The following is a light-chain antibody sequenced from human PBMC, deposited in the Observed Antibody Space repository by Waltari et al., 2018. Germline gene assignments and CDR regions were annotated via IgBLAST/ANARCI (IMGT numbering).Light chain of an antibody. CDR2: EVT. Sequence: QSALTQPPSASGSPGQSVTISCTGTSSHVGGYNSVSWYQQHPGKTPKLMISEVTKRPSGVPDRFSGSKSGNTASLTVSGLQAEDEADYYCSSYAGSNNLVFGGGTKLTVL. CDR1: SSHVGGYNS. J-gene: IGLJ2*01. V-gene: IGLV2-8*01. CDR3: SSYAGSNNLV.